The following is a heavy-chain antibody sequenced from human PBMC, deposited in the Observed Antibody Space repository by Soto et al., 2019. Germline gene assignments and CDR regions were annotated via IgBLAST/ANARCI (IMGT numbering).Heavy chain of an antibody. J-gene: IGHJ5*02. V-gene: IGHV4-31*03. Sequence: SDTLSLTCTVSGGSISVGNYYWTWIPQLPGKGLEWIGNIYYTGSTSYNPSLKSRVTISIETSKKQFSLKLRSVVAADTAMYYCEKNETRRPWFDPWGQGTLVTVS. CDR1: GGSISVGNYY. CDR2: IYYTGST. CDR3: EKNETRRPWFDP.